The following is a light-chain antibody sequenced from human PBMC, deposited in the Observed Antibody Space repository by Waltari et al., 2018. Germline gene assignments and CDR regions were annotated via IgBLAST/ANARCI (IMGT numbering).Light chain of an antibody. Sequence: QSVLAQPPSASGTPGQRITISCSGSNSNIGSNTVNWYQQFPGTAPRLLIYSNNQRPSGVPDRFSASKSGSSAAPAIYGLHSEDEADYYCSTWDDRLTGVVFGGGTKVTVL. V-gene: IGLV1-44*01. CDR1: NSNIGSNT. J-gene: IGLJ2*01. CDR2: SNN. CDR3: STWDDRLTGVV.